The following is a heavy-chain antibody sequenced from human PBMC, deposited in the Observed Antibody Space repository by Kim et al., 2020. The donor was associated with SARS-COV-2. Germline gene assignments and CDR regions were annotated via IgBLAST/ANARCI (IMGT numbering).Heavy chain of an antibody. CDR3: ARATFSSADVYLYHMDV. CDR1: GGTFSNHG. J-gene: IGHJ6*01. V-gene: IGHV1-69*04. D-gene: IGHD2-2*01. Sequence: SVKVSCKASGGTFSNHGFCWVRQAPGQGLEWMGRIIPLLNLSNYAQKFQDRVTLIADESTSTLYLELSSLRSEDTAVYFCARATFSSADVYLYHMDVWGQGTTVAVSS. CDR2: IIPLLNLS.